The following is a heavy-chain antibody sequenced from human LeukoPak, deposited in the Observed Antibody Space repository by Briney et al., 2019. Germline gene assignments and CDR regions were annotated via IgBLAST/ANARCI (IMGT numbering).Heavy chain of an antibody. CDR3: ARQTRDGYSYGPGVY. Sequence: PSETLSLTCGVSGYSISSGYYWGWIRQPPGKGLEWIGSIDHTGSTYYNPSLKSRVIISLDTSKKQFSLKLSSVIAADTAVYYCARQTRDGYSYGPGVYWGQGTLVTVSS. D-gene: IGHD5-18*01. V-gene: IGHV4-38-2*01. J-gene: IGHJ4*02. CDR2: IDHTGST. CDR1: GYSISSGYY.